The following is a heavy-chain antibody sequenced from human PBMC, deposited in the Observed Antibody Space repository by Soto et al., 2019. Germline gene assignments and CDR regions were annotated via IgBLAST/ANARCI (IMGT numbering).Heavy chain of an antibody. Sequence: QLQLQESGPGLVKPSETLSLTCSVSDDSINSDKYYWGWIRQPPGKGLEWIGSIYYRGNAYYNPYLQTRVTISLDTSKSQFSLKLNSVTAADSAVYFCARLEELATISYYFDFWGPGALVTVSS. CDR1: DDSINSDKYY. CDR2: IYYRGNA. J-gene: IGHJ4*02. CDR3: ARLEELATISYYFDF. V-gene: IGHV4-39*01. D-gene: IGHD1-1*01.